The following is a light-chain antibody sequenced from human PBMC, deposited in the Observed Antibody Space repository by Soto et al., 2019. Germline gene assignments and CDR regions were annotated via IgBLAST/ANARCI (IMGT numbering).Light chain of an antibody. V-gene: IGKV1-39*01. CDR3: LQDYAYPWT. CDR1: QSIRTY. Sequence: DIQMTQSPSSLSASVGDRVTITCRASQSIRTYLNWFQQRPGKAPKLLIYAASTLQGGVPSRFSGSGSGTDFTLTISSLQSEDFATYYCLQDYAYPWTFGQGTKVEIK. CDR2: AAS. J-gene: IGKJ1*01.